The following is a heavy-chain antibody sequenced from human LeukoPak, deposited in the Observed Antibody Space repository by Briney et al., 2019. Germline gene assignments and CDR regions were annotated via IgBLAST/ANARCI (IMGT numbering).Heavy chain of an antibody. CDR3: ARDLESYYYDSSGYPIPFDY. V-gene: IGHV3-30-3*01. Sequence: GGSLRLSCAASGFTFSSYAMHWVRQAPGKGLEWVAVISYDGSNKYYADSVKGRFTISRDNSKNTLYLQMNSLRAEDTAVYYCARDLESYYYDSSGYPIPFDYWGQGTLVTVSS. J-gene: IGHJ4*02. CDR2: ISYDGSNK. D-gene: IGHD3-22*01. CDR1: GFTFSSYA.